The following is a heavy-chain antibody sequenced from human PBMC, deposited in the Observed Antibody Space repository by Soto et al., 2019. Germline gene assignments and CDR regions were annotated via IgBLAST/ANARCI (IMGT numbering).Heavy chain of an antibody. Sequence: SETLSLTCAVSGGSISSGGYSWSWIRQPPGKGPEWIGYIYHSGSTYYNPSLKSRVTISVDRSKNQFSLKLSSVTAADTAVYYCATAAEDAWFDYWGQGTLVTVSS. J-gene: IGHJ4*02. CDR3: ATAAEDAWFDY. CDR2: IYHSGST. CDR1: GGSISSGGYS. D-gene: IGHD6-25*01. V-gene: IGHV4-30-2*01.